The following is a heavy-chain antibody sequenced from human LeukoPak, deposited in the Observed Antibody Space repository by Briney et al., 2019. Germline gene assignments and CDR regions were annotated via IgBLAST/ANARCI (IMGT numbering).Heavy chain of an antibody. J-gene: IGHJ4*02. V-gene: IGHV3-49*04. CDR2: NRMKAFGGTA. Sequence: GGSLKLSCTASGFTFGHFAMSWVRQAPGKGLEWIGFNRMKAFGGTAEYAASVKGRFAISRDDSNSIAYLQMDSLKTEDTGIYYCVRSYDSWGQGTLVIVSS. D-gene: IGHD3-10*01. CDR1: GFTFGHFA. CDR3: VRSYDS.